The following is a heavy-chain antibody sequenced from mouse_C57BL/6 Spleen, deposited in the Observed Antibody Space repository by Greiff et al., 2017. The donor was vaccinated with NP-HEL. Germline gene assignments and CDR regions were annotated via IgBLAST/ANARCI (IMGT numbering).Heavy chain of an antibody. CDR2: INPSTGGT. CDR3: ARPGFDY. Sequence: EVQLQESGPELVKPGASVKISCKASGYSFTGYYMNWVKQSPEKSLEWIGEINPSTGGTTYNQKFKAKATLTVDKSSSTAYMQLKSLTSEDSAVYYCARPGFDYWGQGTTLTVSS. J-gene: IGHJ2*01. CDR1: GYSFTGYY. V-gene: IGHV1-42*01.